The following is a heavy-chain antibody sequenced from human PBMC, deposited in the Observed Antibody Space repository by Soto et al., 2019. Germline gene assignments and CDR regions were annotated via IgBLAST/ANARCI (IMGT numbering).Heavy chain of an antibody. J-gene: IGHJ4*02. CDR3: ARGAAAGNFWPYYFDY. CDR1: GYTFTSYA. D-gene: IGHD6-13*01. Sequence: ASVKVSCKASGYTFTSYAMHWVRPAPGQRLEWMGWINAGNGNTKYSQKFQGRVTITRDTSASTAYMELSSLRSEDTAVYYCARGAAAGNFWPYYFDYWGQGTLVTVSS. V-gene: IGHV1-3*01. CDR2: INAGNGNT.